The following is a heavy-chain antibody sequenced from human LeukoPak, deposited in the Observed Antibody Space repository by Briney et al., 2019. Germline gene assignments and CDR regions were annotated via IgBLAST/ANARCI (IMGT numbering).Heavy chain of an antibody. Sequence: PGGSLRLSCAASGFTFSDYYMSWIRQAPGKGLEWVSYISSSGSTIYYADSVKGRFTISRDNAKNSLYPQMNSLRAEDTAVYYCARDPTLSITMVMYWGQGTLVTVSS. J-gene: IGHJ4*02. V-gene: IGHV3-11*01. CDR2: ISSSGSTI. CDR3: ARDPTLSITMVMY. D-gene: IGHD3-10*01. CDR1: GFTFSDYY.